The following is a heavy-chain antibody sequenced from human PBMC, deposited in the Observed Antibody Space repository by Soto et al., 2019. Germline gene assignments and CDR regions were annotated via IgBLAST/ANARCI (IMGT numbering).Heavy chain of an antibody. Sequence: GESLKICCQGSGYSFTSYWIGWVRQMPGKGLEWMGIIYLGDSDTRYSPSFQGQVTISADKSISTAYLQWSSLKASDTAMYYCAGQLVVVAATPDYYYYGMDVWGQGTTVTVSS. CDR2: IYLGDSDT. CDR1: GYSFTSYW. D-gene: IGHD2-15*01. V-gene: IGHV5-51*01. CDR3: AGQLVVVAATPDYYYYGMDV. J-gene: IGHJ6*02.